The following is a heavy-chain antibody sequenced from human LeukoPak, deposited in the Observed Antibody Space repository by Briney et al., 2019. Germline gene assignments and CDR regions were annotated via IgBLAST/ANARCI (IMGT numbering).Heavy chain of an antibody. Sequence: GGSLRLSCAASGFTFSSYAMHWVRQAPGKGLEWVAVISYDGSNKYYADSVKGRFTISRDNSKNTLYLQMNSLRAEDTAVYYCARVRSYDASDIWGQGTMVTVSS. D-gene: IGHD3-10*01. V-gene: IGHV3-30-3*01. J-gene: IGHJ3*02. CDR2: ISYDGSNK. CDR1: GFTFSSYA. CDR3: ARVRSYDASDI.